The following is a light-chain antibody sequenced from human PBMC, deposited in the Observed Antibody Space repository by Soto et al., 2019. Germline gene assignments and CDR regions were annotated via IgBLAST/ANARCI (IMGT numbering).Light chain of an antibody. Sequence: EIVLTQSPGTLSLSPGERATLSCRASQSVSSSFLAWYQQKPGQAPRLLIYAASSRATGIPDRFSGSASVTDFTLTTSKLEPEDFAVYYCQQYCNSPKTFGQGTKVEIK. J-gene: IGKJ1*01. CDR1: QSVSSSF. V-gene: IGKV3-20*01. CDR2: AAS. CDR3: QQYCNSPKT.